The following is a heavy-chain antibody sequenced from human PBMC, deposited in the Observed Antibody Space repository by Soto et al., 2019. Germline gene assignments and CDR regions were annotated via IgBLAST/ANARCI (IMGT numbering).Heavy chain of an antibody. CDR1: GFTFSSYA. V-gene: IGHV3-23*01. Sequence: EVQLLESGGGLGQPGGSLKLSCAASGFTFSSYAMTWVRPAPGKGLEWVSVISDSGTGTYYADSVKGRFTISRDNSKNTLYLQMNSLRADDTAVYYCAKANLNGKGANACWGQGALVTVSS. CDR2: ISDSGTGT. J-gene: IGHJ4*02. D-gene: IGHD1-26*01. CDR3: AKANLNGKGANAC.